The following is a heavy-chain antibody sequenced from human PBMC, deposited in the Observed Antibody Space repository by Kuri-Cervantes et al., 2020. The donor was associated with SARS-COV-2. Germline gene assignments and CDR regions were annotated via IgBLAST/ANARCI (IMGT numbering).Heavy chain of an antibody. Sequence: SETLSLTCAISGDSFSSNSAAWNWIRQSPSRGLEWLGRTYYRSKWYNDYAVSVKSRITINPDTSKNQFSLQLNSVTPEDTAVYYCARATVGATRENHEFDYWGQGTLVTVSS. D-gene: IGHD1-26*01. CDR3: ARATVGATRENHEFDY. V-gene: IGHV6-1*01. CDR2: TYYRSKWYN. CDR1: GDSFSSNSAA. J-gene: IGHJ4*02.